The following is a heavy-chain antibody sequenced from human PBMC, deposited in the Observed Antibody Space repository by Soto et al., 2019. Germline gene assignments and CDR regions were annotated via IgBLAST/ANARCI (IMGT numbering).Heavy chain of an antibody. V-gene: IGHV1-46*01. CDR3: ASVVVTTSGMDG. Sequence: GASVTVSCHASGYTFPSYYMHWVRQAPGQGLEWMGIINPSGGSTSYAQKFQGRVTMTRDTSTSTVYMELSSLRSEDTAVYYCASVVVTTSGMDGWGQGTTVTVSS. J-gene: IGHJ6*02. CDR2: INPSGGST. CDR1: GYTFPSYY. D-gene: IGHD2-21*02.